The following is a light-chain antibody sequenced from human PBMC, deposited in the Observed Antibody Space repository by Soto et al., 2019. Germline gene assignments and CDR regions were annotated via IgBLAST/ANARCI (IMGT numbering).Light chain of an antibody. J-gene: IGKJ5*01. CDR2: DAS. CDR1: QTVRNNY. V-gene: IGKV3D-11*02. Sequence: EFVLTQSPGTLSLSPGERATLSCRASQTVRNNYLAWYQQKPGQAPRLLIYDASNRATGIPARFSGSGPGTDFTLTISSLEPEDFAVYYCQQRSNWPPITFGQGTRLENK. CDR3: QQRSNWPPIT.